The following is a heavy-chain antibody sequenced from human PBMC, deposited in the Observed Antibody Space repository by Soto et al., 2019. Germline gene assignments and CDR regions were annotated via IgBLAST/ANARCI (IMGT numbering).Heavy chain of an antibody. V-gene: IGHV1-69*06. J-gene: IGHJ6*02. CDR1: GGTFSSYA. Sequence: SVKVSCKASGGTFSSYAISWVRQAPGQGLEWMGGIIPIFGTANYAQKFQGRVTITADKSTSTAYMELSSLRSEDTAVYYCARGGVVAAPYYYYYYGMDVWGQGTTVTVSS. CDR2: IIPIFGTA. D-gene: IGHD2-15*01. CDR3: ARGGVVAAPYYYYYYGMDV.